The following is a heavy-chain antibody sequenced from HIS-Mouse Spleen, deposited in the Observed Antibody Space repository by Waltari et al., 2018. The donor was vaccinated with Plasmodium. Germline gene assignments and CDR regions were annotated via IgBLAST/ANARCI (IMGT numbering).Heavy chain of an antibody. CDR3: ASSWYWYFDL. V-gene: IGHV3-7*01. CDR1: RFPLSSNW. Sequence: VQLVESGGGVIQPEGSLNLSCAASRFPLSSNWMRWVRQAPGKGLEWVANIRQDGSEKYYVDSVKGRFTISRDNAKNSLYLQMNSLRAEDTAVYYCASSWYWYFDLWGRGTLVTVSS. D-gene: IGHD6-13*01. J-gene: IGHJ2*01. CDR2: IRQDGSEK.